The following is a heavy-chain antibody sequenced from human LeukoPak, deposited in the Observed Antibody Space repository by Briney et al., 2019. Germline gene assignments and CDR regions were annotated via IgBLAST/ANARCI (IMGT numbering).Heavy chain of an antibody. CDR3: ARVGYFDNTGLDY. D-gene: IGHD3-22*01. CDR2: LYSGGGT. CDR1: GFTVSSNY. J-gene: IGHJ4*02. V-gene: IGHV3-66*01. Sequence: GGSLRLSCAASGFTVSSNYMSWVRQAPGKGLEWVSGLYSGGGTYYADSVKGRFDISRDNSKNTLYLQMNSLRAEDTAVYYCARVGYFDNTGLDYWGQGTLVTVSS.